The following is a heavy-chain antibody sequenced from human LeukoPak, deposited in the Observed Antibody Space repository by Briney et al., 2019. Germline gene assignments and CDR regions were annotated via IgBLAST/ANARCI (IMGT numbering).Heavy chain of an antibody. Sequence: PSETLSLTCTVSGGSISSYYWSWIRQPAGKGLEWIGRIYTSGSTNYNPSLKSRVTISVDTSKNQFSLKPSSVTAADTAVYYCARDLVATSFDLWGRGTLVTVSS. CDR2: IYTSGST. CDR1: GGSISSYY. CDR3: ARDLVATSFDL. J-gene: IGHJ2*01. V-gene: IGHV4-4*07. D-gene: IGHD5-12*01.